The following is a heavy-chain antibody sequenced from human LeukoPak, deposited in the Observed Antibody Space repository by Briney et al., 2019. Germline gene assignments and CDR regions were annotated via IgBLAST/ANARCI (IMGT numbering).Heavy chain of an antibody. D-gene: IGHD3-10*01. CDR3: ARLSAVDYYGSGSLDY. CDR2: ISAYNGNT. V-gene: IGHV1-18*01. J-gene: IGHJ4*02. CDR1: GYTFTSYG. Sequence: GASVKVSCKASGYTFTSYGISWVRQAPGQGLEWMGWISAYNGNTNYAQKLQGRVTMTTDTSTSTAYMELRSLGSDDTAVYYCARLSAVDYYGSGSLDYWGQGTLVTVSS.